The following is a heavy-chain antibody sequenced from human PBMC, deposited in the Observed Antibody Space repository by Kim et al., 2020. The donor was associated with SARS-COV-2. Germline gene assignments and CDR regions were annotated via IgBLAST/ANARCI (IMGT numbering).Heavy chain of an antibody. J-gene: IGHJ6*02. Sequence: FTISRDNSKNTLYLQMNSLRAEDTAVYYCAKGLWFGEVGVGDYYYYGMDVWGQGTTVTVSS. V-gene: IGHV3-23*01. D-gene: IGHD3-10*01. CDR3: AKGLWFGEVGVGDYYYYGMDV.